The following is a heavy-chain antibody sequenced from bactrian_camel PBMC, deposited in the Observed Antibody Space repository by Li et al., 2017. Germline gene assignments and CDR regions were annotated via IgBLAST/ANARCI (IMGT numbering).Heavy chain of an antibody. Sequence: HVQLVESGGGSVQAGGSLRLSCAVSASTYSNKCVGWFRQAPGKEREGVASISSGGGTTVYADSVKGRFTISRDNAKDTLYLQMNSLKIEDTAVYYCALGSSRQATMTARGKGTQVTVS. V-gene: IGHV3S54*01. CDR1: ASTYSNKC. J-gene: IGHJ4*01. D-gene: IGHD3*01. CDR2: ISSGGGTT.